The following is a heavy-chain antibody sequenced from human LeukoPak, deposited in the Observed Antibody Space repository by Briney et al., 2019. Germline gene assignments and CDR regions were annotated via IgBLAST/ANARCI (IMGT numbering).Heavy chain of an antibody. Sequence: GGSLRLSCAASGFTFSTSWMAWVRQTPGKGLEWVANIKPDGSEIHYGDSVKGRFTISRDNARNSLNLQMNSLRAEDTAVYYCARVLPGYCSGGSCFGVDYWGQGTLVTVSS. J-gene: IGHJ4*02. CDR2: IKPDGSEI. D-gene: IGHD2-15*01. CDR1: GFTFSTSW. V-gene: IGHV3-7*02. CDR3: ARVLPGYCSGGSCFGVDY.